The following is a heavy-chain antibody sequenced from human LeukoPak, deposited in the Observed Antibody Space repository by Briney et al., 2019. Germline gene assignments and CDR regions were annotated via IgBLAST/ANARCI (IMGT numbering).Heavy chain of an antibody. D-gene: IGHD5-12*01. CDR1: GYTFTSYD. CDR2: MNPNSGNT. J-gene: IGHJ6*02. CDR3: ARGGGYDYQYYYYYGMDV. V-gene: IGHV1-8*01. Sequence: GASVKVSCKASGYTFTSYDINWVRQAPGQGLEWMGWMNPNSGNTGYAQKFQGRVTMTRNTSISTAYMELSSLRSEDTAVYYCARGGGYDYQYYYYYGMDVWGQGTTVTFSS.